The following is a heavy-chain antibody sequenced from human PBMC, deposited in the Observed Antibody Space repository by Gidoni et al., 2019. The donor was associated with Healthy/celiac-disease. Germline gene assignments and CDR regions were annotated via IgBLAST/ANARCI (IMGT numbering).Heavy chain of an antibody. J-gene: IGHJ5*02. D-gene: IGHD6-13*01. CDR1: GFTVSSNY. V-gene: IGHV3-53*04. CDR3: ARVFSSFPDNWFDP. Sequence: EVQLVESGGGLVQPGGSLRLSCAASGFTVSSNYLSWVRQAPGKGLEWVSVIYSGGSTYYADSVKGRFTISRHNSKNPLYLQMHSLRAEDTAVYYCARVFSSFPDNWFDPWGQGTLVTVSS. CDR2: IYSGGST.